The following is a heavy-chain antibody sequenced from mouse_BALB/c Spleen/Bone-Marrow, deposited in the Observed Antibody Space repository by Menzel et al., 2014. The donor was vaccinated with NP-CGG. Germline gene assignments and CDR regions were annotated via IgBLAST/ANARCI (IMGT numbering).Heavy chain of an antibody. Sequence: EVQGVESGGGLVQPGGSRKLSCAASGFTFSSLGMHWVRQAPEKGLEWVAYISSGSSTIYYADTVKGRFTISRDNPKNTLFLQMTSLRAEDTAMYYCARWGGYFDVWGAGTTVTVSS. CDR1: GFTFSSLG. CDR2: ISSGSSTI. CDR3: ARWGGYFDV. V-gene: IGHV5-17*02. J-gene: IGHJ1*01.